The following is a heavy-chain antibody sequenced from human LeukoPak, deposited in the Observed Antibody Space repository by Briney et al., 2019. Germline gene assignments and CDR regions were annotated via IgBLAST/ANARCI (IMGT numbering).Heavy chain of an antibody. Sequence: PGGSLRLSCAASGFTFSSYGMHWVRQAPGKGLEWVAFIRYDGSNKYYADSVKGRFTISRDNSKNTLYLQMNSLRAEDTAVYYCARDRPPYYYGMDVWGQGTTVTVSS. CDR1: GFTFSSYG. CDR3: ARDRPPYYYGMDV. V-gene: IGHV3-30*02. CDR2: IRYDGSNK. J-gene: IGHJ6*02.